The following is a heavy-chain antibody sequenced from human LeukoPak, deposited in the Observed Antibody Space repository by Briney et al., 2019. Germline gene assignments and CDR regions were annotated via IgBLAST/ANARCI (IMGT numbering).Heavy chain of an antibody. D-gene: IGHD2-2*02. Sequence: GGSLRLSCAASGFTFSSYGMHWVRQAPGKGLEWVAFIRYDGSNKYYADSVKGRFTISRDNSKNTLYLQMNSLRAEDTAVYYCARDRGPCRSTTCYTGREAVGYWGQGTLVTVSS. CDR3: ARDRGPCRSTTCYTGREAVGY. V-gene: IGHV3-30*02. CDR1: GFTFSSYG. J-gene: IGHJ4*02. CDR2: IRYDGSNK.